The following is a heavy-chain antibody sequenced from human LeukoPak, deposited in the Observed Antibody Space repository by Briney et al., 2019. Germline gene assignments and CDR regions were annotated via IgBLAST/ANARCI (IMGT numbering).Heavy chain of an antibody. J-gene: IGHJ4*02. D-gene: IGHD1-26*01. Sequence: GGSLRLSCAASGSTFSTYAMSWVRQAPGRGLEWVSGISTSGGSTYYADSVEGRFTISRDNSKNTLYLQMNSLRVEDTAVYYCARDYRSTFDYWGQGTLVTVSS. CDR2: ISTSGGST. V-gene: IGHV3-23*01. CDR3: ARDYRSTFDY. CDR1: GSTFSTYA.